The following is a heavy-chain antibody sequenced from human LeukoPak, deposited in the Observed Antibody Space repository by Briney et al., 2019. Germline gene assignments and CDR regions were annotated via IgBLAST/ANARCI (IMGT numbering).Heavy chain of an antibody. V-gene: IGHV3-33*06. D-gene: IGHD4-17*01. CDR3: AKGDNDYGDHTSLFDY. Sequence: PGGSLRLSCAASGFTFSSYGMHWVRQAPGKGLEWVAVIWYDGSNKYYADSVKGRFTISRDNSKNTLYLQMNSLRAEDTAVYYCAKGDNDYGDHTSLFDYWGQGTLVTVSS. CDR1: GFTFSSYG. J-gene: IGHJ4*02. CDR2: IWYDGSNK.